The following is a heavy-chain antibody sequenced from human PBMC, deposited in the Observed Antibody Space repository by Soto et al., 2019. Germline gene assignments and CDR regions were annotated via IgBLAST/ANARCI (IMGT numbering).Heavy chain of an antibody. J-gene: IGHJ4*02. CDR1: GGSISSGGYY. V-gene: IGHV4-31*03. CDR2: IYYSGST. CDR3: ARDLGYCSGGSCLTFDY. Sequence: QVQLQESGPGLVKPSQTLSLTCTVSGGSISSGGYYWSWIRQHPVKGLEWIGYIYYSGSTYYNPSLKWRVTISVDTSKNQFSLKLSYVTAAATAVYYCARDLGYCSGGSCLTFDYWGQGTLVTVSS. D-gene: IGHD2-15*01.